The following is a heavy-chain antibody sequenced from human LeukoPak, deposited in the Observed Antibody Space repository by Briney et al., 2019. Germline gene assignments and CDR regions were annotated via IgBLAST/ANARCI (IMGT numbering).Heavy chain of an antibody. CDR2: ISYDGRNI. V-gene: IGHV3-30*18. Sequence: GGSLRLSCAASGFTFNNYGMHWVRQAPGKGLEWVAVISYDGRNIHYPDSVKGRFTISRDISTDTLWLQMDSLRTEDTAVYYCAKGPLRGTAAAIDYWGQGTLVTASS. J-gene: IGHJ4*02. CDR3: AKGPLRGTAAAIDY. D-gene: IGHD2-2*01. CDR1: GFTFNNYG.